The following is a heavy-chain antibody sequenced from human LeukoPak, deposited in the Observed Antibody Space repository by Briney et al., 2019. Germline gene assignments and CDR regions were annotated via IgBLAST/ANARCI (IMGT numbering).Heavy chain of an antibody. CDR2: MYTDGDT. V-gene: IGHV4-4*07. CDR1: GASISGYW. CDR3: ARAPAGCGDTCPFDS. Sequence: KPSETLSLTCDVSGASISGYWWSWIRQPAGKGLEWIGRMYTDGDTNYNPALKSRVTVSVDTSKTLFSLKLISVTAADPAVYYCARAPAGCGDTCPFDSWGQGTLVTVSS. D-gene: IGHD2-15*01. J-gene: IGHJ4*02.